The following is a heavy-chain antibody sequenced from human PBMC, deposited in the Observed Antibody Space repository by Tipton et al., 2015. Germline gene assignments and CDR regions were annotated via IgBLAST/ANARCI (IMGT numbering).Heavy chain of an antibody. CDR2: IYYSGST. D-gene: IGHD6-19*01. V-gene: IGHV4-59*01. CDR3: ARGTEQWLAWGAFDI. CDR1: GGSISSYC. J-gene: IGHJ3*02. Sequence: LRLSCTVSGGSISSYCWSWIRQPPGKGLEWIGYIYYSGSTNYNPSLKSRITISIDTSKNQFSLKLSSVTAADTAVYYCARGTEQWLAWGAFDIWGHGTMVTVSS.